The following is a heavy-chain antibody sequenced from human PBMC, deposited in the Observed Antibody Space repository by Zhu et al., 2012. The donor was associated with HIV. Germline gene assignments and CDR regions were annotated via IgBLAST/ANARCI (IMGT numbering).Heavy chain of an antibody. CDR2: IYYSGST. V-gene: IGHV4-39*07. D-gene: IGHD3-10*01. J-gene: IGHJ4*02. CDR3: ARRSEGEXYGSGSYYPFYYFDY. Sequence: QVQLQESGPGLVKPSETLSLTCTVSGGSISSSSYYWGWIRQPPGKGLEWIGSIYYSGSTYYNPSLKSRVTISVDTSKNQFSLKLSSVTAADTAVYYCARRSEGEXYGSGSYYPFYYFDYWGQGTLVTVSS. CDR1: GGSISSSSYY.